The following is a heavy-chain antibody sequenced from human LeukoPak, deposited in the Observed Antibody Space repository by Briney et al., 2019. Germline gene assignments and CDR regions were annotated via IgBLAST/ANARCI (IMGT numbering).Heavy chain of an antibody. V-gene: IGHV4-30-2*01. CDR3: ARGDCSSTSCYLGFEHWFDP. J-gene: IGHJ5*02. Sequence: SETLSLTCAVSGGSISSGGYSWGWIRQPPGKGLEWIGYIYHSGSTYYNPSLKSRVTISVDRSKNQFSLKLSSVTAADTAVYYCARGDCSSTSCYLGFEHWFDPWGQGTLVTVSS. D-gene: IGHD2-2*01. CDR1: GGSISSGGYS. CDR2: IYHSGST.